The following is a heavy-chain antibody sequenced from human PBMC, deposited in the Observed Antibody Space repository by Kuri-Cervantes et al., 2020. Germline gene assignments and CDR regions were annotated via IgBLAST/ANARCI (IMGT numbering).Heavy chain of an antibody. Sequence: GESLKISCAASGFTFSSYAMSWVRQAPGKGLEWVSAISGSGGSTYYADSVKGRFTISRDNAKNSLYLQMNSLRAEDTAVYYCARDCSRTSCYYYYYGMDVWGQGTTVTVSS. V-gene: IGHV3-23*01. CDR2: ISGSGGST. D-gene: IGHD2-2*01. CDR1: GFTFSSYA. CDR3: ARDCSRTSCYYYYYGMDV. J-gene: IGHJ6*02.